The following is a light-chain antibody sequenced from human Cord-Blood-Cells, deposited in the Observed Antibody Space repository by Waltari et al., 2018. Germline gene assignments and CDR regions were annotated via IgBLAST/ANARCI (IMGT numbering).Light chain of an antibody. Sequence: VLTQSPGTLTLSPRERATLSCRASQSVRSSYLAWYQQKPGQAPRLLLYGASSRATGIPDRFSGSGSGTDFTLTISRLEPEDFAVYYCQQYGSSPITFGQGTLLEIE. J-gene: IGKJ5*01. CDR1: QSVRSSY. V-gene: IGKV3-20*01. CDR3: QQYGSSPIT. CDR2: GAS.